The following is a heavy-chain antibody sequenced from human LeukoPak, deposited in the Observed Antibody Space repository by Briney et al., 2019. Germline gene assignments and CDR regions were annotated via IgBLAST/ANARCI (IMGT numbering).Heavy chain of an antibody. CDR2: ISSSSSYI. V-gene: IGHV3-21*01. D-gene: IGHD2-8*01. J-gene: IGHJ4*02. CDR3: AREESYASDY. CDR1: GFTFSSYA. Sequence: RPGGSLRLSCAASGFTFSSYAMSWVRQAPGKGLEWVSAISSSSSYIYYADSVKGRFTISRDNAKNSLYLQMNSLRAEDTAVYYCAREESYASDYWGQGTLVTVSS.